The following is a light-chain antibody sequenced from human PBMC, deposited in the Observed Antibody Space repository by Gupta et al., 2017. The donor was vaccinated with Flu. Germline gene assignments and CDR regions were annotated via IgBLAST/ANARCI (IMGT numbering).Light chain of an antibody. CDR3: QAWVSGTAV. CDR2: EDN. J-gene: IGLJ2*01. CDR1: NLGRIY. V-gene: IGLV3-1*01. Sequence: SLDLTQPPSVSVSPGQTARITYSGDNLGRIYVWWYQQRPGQSPLLRMYEDNQRPSGIPERFSGFNSVNIATLTITESQAMDEADYYCQAWVSGTAVFGGGTRLTVL.